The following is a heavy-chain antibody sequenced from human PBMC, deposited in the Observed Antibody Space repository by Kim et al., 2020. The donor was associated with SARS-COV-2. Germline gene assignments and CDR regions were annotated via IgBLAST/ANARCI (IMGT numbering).Heavy chain of an antibody. D-gene: IGHD3-10*01. Sequence: ASVKVSCKASAFTFSRYAMHWVRQAPGQGLEWMGWINADNDKTKYSQKFQGRVTITSDTSASTAYMELSSLRSEDTAVYYCARDSGSAYPPYTYGLDVWCQGTTVTVPS. CDR1: AFTFSRYA. J-gene: IGHJ6*02. CDR3: ARDSGSAYPPYTYGLDV. V-gene: IGHV1-3*01. CDR2: INADNDKT.